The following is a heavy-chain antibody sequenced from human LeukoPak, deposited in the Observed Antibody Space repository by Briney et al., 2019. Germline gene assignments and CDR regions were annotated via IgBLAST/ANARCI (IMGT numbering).Heavy chain of an antibody. CDR1: GFTFSSYG. V-gene: IGHV3-30*02. CDR2: IRYDGNKK. D-gene: IGHD1-26*01. CDR3: AKTKNRIVGANGDAFDI. J-gene: IGHJ3*02. Sequence: GGSLRLSCAASGFTFSSYGMHWVRQAPGKGLEWVAFIRYDGNKKYYADSVKGRFTISRDNSKNTLYLQMNSLRAEDTAVYYCAKTKNRIVGANGDAFDIWGQGTMVTVSS.